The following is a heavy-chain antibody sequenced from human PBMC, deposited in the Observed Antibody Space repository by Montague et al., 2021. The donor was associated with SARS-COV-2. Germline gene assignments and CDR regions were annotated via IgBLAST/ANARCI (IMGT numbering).Heavy chain of an antibody. D-gene: IGHD6-19*01. V-gene: IGHV4-39*01. CDR2: IYYRGST. CDR3: ATQDDPSGCIQCPFDF. CDR1: GGSISSSSYY. J-gene: IGHJ4*02. Sequence: SETLSLTCTVSGGSISSSSYYWAWIRQPPGKGLEWIGSIYYRGSTYYNPSLKSRVFISVDTSKNQLSLTLTSVTAADTAVYYCATQDDPSGCIQCPFDFWGQGTLVSVSS.